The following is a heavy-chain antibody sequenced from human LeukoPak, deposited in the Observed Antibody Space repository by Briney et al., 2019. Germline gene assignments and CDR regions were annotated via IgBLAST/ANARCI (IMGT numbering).Heavy chain of an antibody. CDR3: ARLSERWEMATIYGEGIKAYYFDY. CDR1: GGSISSSSYY. J-gene: IGHJ4*02. D-gene: IGHD5-24*01. CDR2: IYYSGST. V-gene: IGHV4-39*01. Sequence: SETLSLTCTVSGGSISSSSYYWGWIRQPPGKGLEWIGSIYYSGSTYYNPSLKSRVTISVDTSKNQFSLKLSSVTAADTAVYYCARLSERWEMATIYGEGIKAYYFDYWGQRTLVTVSS.